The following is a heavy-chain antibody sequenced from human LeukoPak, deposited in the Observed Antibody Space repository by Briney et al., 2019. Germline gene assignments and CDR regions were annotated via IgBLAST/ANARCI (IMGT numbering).Heavy chain of an antibody. CDR2: LSGYTGST. CDR1: GFTFSTYA. Sequence: GGSLRLACAASGFTFSTYAMTWVRQAPGKGLEWVSTLSGYTGSTYYADSVKGRFTISRDNSKYTLYLQMNSLRAEDTALYYCAKDRLSTPTAPRFDPWGQGTQVTVSS. CDR3: AKDRLSTPTAPRFDP. J-gene: IGHJ5*02. D-gene: IGHD4-23*01. V-gene: IGHV3-23*01.